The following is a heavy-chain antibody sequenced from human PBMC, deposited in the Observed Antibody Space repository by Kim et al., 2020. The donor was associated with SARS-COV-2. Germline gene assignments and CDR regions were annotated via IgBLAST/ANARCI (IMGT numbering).Heavy chain of an antibody. Sequence: SETLSLTCAVYGGSFSGYYWSWIRQPPGKGLEWIGEINHSGNTNYNPSLESRVTISVDASKNQFSLKLRSVTAADTAVYYCARMAGTIFGVVIQYYFDYWGQGTLVTVSS. CDR3: ARMAGTIFGVVIQYYFDY. CDR1: GGSFSGYY. D-gene: IGHD3-3*01. V-gene: IGHV4-34*01. CDR2: INHSGNT. J-gene: IGHJ4*02.